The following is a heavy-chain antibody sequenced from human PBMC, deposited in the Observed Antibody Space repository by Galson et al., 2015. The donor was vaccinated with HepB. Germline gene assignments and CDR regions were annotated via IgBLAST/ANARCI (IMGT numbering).Heavy chain of an antibody. CDR2: ISAYNGNT. V-gene: IGHV1-18*04. CDR1: GYTFTSYG. J-gene: IGHJ6*02. CDR3: AREGGRDGYNPYYYYYGMDV. Sequence: VKVSCKASGYTFTSYGISWVRQAPGQGLEWMGWISAYNGNTNYAQKLQGRVTMTTDTSTSTAYMELRSLRSDDTAVYYCAREGGRDGYNPYYYYYGMDVWGQGTTVTVSS. D-gene: IGHD5-24*01.